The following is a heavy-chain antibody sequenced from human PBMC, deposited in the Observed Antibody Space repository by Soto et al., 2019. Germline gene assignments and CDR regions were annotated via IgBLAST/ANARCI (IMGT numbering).Heavy chain of an antibody. CDR3: ARKYLPYYGSGSPYGMDV. CDR2: VNHSGST. CDR1: GGSFSGYY. D-gene: IGHD3-10*01. V-gene: IGHV4-34*01. J-gene: IGHJ6*02. Sequence: QVQLQQWGAGLLKPSETLSLTCGVYGGSFSGYYWSWIRQPPGKGLEWIGEVNHSGSTNYNPSLNGRVTISVDTSKNQFSLKLSSVPAADPALYYCARKYLPYYGSGSPYGMDVWGQGTTVTVSS.